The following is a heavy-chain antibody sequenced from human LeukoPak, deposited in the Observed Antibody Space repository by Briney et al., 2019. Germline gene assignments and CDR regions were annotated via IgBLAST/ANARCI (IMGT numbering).Heavy chain of an antibody. CDR2: IIPIFGTA. J-gene: IGHJ6*03. Sequence: GASVKVSCKASGGTFSSYAISWVRQAPGQGLEWMGGIIPIFGTANYAQKFQGRVTITADKSTSTAYMELSSLRSEDTAVYYCASSTLTAHYYYYYMDVWGKGTTVTVSS. V-gene: IGHV1-69*06. CDR3: ASSTLTAHYYYYYMDV. CDR1: GGTFSSYA.